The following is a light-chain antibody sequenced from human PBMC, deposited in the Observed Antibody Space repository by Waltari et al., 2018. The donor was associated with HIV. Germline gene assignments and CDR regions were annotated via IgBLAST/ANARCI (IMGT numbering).Light chain of an antibody. CDR2: ELN. J-gene: IGLJ3*02. V-gene: IGLV2-23*02. CDR1: STDVGSYYL. Sequence: QSALTQPAPASGSPGQSITTPGTGTSTDVGSYYLVSWYQQHPGKAPKLMIYELNKRPSGVSNRFSGSKSGNTASLTITGLQAEDEADFYCCSYAGSSTLVFGGGTKLTVL. CDR3: CSYAGSSTLV.